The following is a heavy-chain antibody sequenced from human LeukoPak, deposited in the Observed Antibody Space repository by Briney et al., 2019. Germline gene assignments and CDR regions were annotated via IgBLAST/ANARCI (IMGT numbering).Heavy chain of an antibody. J-gene: IGHJ4*02. CDR3: ARDDSGSYYFDC. V-gene: IGHV1-8*01. CDR2: MNPNSGNT. D-gene: IGHD1-26*01. CDR1: GYTFTSYD. Sequence: ASVKVSCKASGYTFTSYDINWVRQATGQGLEWMGWMNPNSGNTGYAQKFQGRVTMTRNTSISTAYMELSSLRSEDTAVYYCARDDSGSYYFDCWGQGTLVTVSS.